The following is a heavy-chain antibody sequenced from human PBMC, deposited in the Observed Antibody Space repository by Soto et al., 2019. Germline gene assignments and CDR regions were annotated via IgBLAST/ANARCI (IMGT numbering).Heavy chain of an antibody. Sequence: SETLSLTCTVSGGSISSYYWSWIRPPPGKGLEWIGNIYSSGSTNYNPSLKSRVTISEDMFKNQLSLKLNSVTAADTAVYYCAREPEPPIFGGVTPFYYGVDVWGQGTTVTVSS. V-gene: IGHV4-59*01. CDR1: GGSISSYY. D-gene: IGHD3-3*01. CDR2: IYSSGST. CDR3: AREPEPPIFGGVTPFYYGVDV. J-gene: IGHJ6*02.